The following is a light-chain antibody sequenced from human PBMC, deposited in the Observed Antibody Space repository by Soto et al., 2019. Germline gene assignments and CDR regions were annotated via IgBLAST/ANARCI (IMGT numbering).Light chain of an antibody. Sequence: EIVMPQSPATLSVSPGERAPLSCRASQSVSSNFAWYQQKPGQAPRLLIYDASTRATGIPARFSGSGSGTEFTLTISSLQSEDFAVYYCQQYKKWPRTFGHGTRWIS. CDR1: QSVSSN. CDR2: DAS. J-gene: IGKJ1*01. CDR3: QQYKKWPRT. V-gene: IGKV3-15*01.